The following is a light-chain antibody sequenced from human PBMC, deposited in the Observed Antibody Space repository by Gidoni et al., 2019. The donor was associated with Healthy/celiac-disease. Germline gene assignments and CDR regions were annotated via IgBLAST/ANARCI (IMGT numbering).Light chain of an antibody. CDR1: QSVSSY. V-gene: IGKV3-11*01. CDR2: EAS. Sequence: EIVLTQSPATLSFSPGERATLSCTASQSVSSYLAWYQLEPGQAPRLLIYEASNRATGSTARFSGSGSRTDFTLTISSLEPEDFAVYYCQQRSNWPPLTFGGGTKVEIK. CDR3: QQRSNWPPLT. J-gene: IGKJ4*01.